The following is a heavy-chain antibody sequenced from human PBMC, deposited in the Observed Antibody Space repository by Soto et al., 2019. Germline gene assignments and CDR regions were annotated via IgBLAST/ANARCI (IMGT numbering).Heavy chain of an antibody. V-gene: IGHV1-18*01. J-gene: IGHJ5*02. CDR3: ARGGTSAPYYDFWSGYYVNWFAP. CDR2: ISAYNGNT. CDR1: GYTFTSYG. D-gene: IGHD3-3*01. Sequence: QVQLVQSGAEVKKPGASVKVSCKASGYTFTSYGISWVRQAPGQGLEWMGWISAYNGNTNYAQKLQGRVTMTTDTSTRTACMELRSLRSDDTAVYYCARGGTSAPYYDFWSGYYVNWFAPWGQGTLVTVS.